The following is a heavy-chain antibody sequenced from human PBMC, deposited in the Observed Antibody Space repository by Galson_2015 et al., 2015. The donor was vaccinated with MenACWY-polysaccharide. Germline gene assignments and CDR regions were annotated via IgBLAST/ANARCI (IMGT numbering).Heavy chain of an antibody. Sequence: SLTCTVSGGSISSGNYYWGWIRQPPGKGLEWIASIYHSGSTYYNPSLKSRVAISVDTSKNQFSLKLSSVTAADTAVYYCARAAGYYGTRGNSEYSHHWGQGTLVTVSS. CDR3: ARAAGYYGTRGNSEYSHH. V-gene: IGHV4-39*07. CDR2: IYHSGST. J-gene: IGHJ1*01. CDR1: GGSISSGNYY. D-gene: IGHD3-10*01.